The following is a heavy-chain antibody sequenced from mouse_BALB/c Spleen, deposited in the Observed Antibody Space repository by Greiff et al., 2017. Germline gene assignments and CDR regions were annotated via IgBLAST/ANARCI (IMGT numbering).Heavy chain of an antibody. CDR1: GDSITSCY. CDR3: ARFYYRYDFDY. J-gene: IGHJ2*01. D-gene: IGHD2-14*01. V-gene: IGHV3-8*02. CDR2: ISYSGST. Sequence: EVKLVESGPSLVKPSQTLSLTCSVTGDSITSCYWNWIRKFPGNKLEYMGYISYSGSTYYNPSLKSRISITRDTSKNQYYLQLNSVTTEDTATYYCARFYYRYDFDYWGQGTTLTVSS.